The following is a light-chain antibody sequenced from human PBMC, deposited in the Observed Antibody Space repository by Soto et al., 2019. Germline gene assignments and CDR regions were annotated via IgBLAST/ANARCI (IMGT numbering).Light chain of an antibody. V-gene: IGLV2-23*01. CDR3: CSSVGGRGV. Sequence: QSALTQPASVSGSPGQSITISCTGTSSDVGNYNLVSWYQQHPGKAPKLMIYEGTKWPSGVSNRFSGSKSGNTASLTIFGLQAEDAAHYYYCSSVGGRGVFGGGTQLTVL. CDR2: EGT. CDR1: SSDVGNYNL. J-gene: IGLJ2*01.